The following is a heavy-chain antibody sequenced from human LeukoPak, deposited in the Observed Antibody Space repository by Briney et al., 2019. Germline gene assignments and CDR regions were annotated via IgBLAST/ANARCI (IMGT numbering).Heavy chain of an antibody. Sequence: GESLNISCKGSGYSFTSYWIGWVRQMPGKGLEGMGIIYPGDSDTRYSPSFQGQVTISADKSTSTAYLQWSSLKASDTAMYYCASRIAAAGWIFDYWGQGTLVTVSS. CDR2: IYPGDSDT. CDR1: GYSFTSYW. J-gene: IGHJ4*02. D-gene: IGHD6-13*01. CDR3: ASRIAAAGWIFDY. V-gene: IGHV5-51*01.